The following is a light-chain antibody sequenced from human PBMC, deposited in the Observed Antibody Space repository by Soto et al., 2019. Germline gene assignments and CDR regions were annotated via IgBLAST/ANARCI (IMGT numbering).Light chain of an antibody. CDR3: SSDTTINTRV. CDR2: EVS. Sequence: QSVLTQPASVSGSPGQSITISCTGTSSDVGGYNSVSWYQQHPGRAPELMIYEVSNRPSGVSNRFSGSKSGNTASLTISGLQAEDEADYYCSSDTTINTRVFGGGTKLTVL. J-gene: IGLJ3*02. CDR1: SSDVGGYNS. V-gene: IGLV2-14*01.